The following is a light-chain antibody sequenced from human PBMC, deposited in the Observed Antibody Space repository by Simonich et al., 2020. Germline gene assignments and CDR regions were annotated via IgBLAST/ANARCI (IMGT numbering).Light chain of an antibody. CDR1: SSDVGSYNL. Sequence: QSALTQPASVSGSPGQSITISCTGTSSDVGSYNLVSWYQQHPGKAPKLMIYEGIRRPSGVSNRFSGSKSGNTASLTISGLQAEDEADYYCCSYAGSSNVVFGGGTKLTVL. J-gene: IGLJ2*01. CDR3: CSYAGSSNVV. CDR2: EGI. V-gene: IGLV2-23*01.